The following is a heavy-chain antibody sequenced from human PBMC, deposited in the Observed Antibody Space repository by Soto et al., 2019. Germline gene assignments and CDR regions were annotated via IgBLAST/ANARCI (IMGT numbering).Heavy chain of an antibody. CDR3: ARGYFNILTGYYTDY. J-gene: IGHJ4*02. CDR1: GGSIRSNY. CDR2: IYYSGST. V-gene: IGHV4-59*01. Sequence: SETLSLTCTVSGGSIRSNYWNWIRQPPGMGLEWIGYIYYSGSTNYNPSLKSRVTISVDTSKNQFSLKLTSVTAADTAVYYCARGYFNILTGYYTDYWGPGTLVTVSS. D-gene: IGHD3-9*01.